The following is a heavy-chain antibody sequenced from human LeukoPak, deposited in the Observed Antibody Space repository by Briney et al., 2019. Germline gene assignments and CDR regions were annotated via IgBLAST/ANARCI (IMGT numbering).Heavy chain of an antibody. CDR3: ARADSSGYYSPFDY. J-gene: IGHJ4*02. D-gene: IGHD3-22*01. CDR1: GGTFSSYA. Sequence: GAPVKVSCKASGGTFSSYAISWVRQAPGQGLEWMGGIIPIFGTANYAQKFQGRVTITADESTSTAYMELSSLRSEDTAVYYCARADSSGYYSPFDYWGQGTLVTVSS. CDR2: IIPIFGTA. V-gene: IGHV1-69*13.